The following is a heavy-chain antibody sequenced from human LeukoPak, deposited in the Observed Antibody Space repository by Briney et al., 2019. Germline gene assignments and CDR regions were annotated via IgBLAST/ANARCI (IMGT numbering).Heavy chain of an antibody. CDR1: GGTFSSYA. J-gene: IGHJ1*01. D-gene: IGHD5-12*01. Sequence: GASVKVSCKASGGTFSSYAISWVRQAPGQGLEWMGRIIPILGIANYAQKFQGRVTITADKSTSTAYMELSSLRSEDTAVYYCARGHQWIRPSAEYFQHWGQAPLVTVPS. CDR3: ARGHQWIRPSAEYFQH. V-gene: IGHV1-69*04. CDR2: IIPILGIA.